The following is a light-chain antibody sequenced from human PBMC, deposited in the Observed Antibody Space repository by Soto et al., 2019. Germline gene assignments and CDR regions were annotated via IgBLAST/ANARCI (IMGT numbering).Light chain of an antibody. CDR1: QSVSSSY. V-gene: IGKV3-20*01. CDR3: QQYGSSLWT. CDR2: GAS. J-gene: IGKJ1*01. Sequence: EIVLTQSPGTLSLSPGERATLSCRASQSVSSSYLASYQQKPGQAPRLLIYGASSRATGIPDRFSGSGSGTDFTIKISRLEHEDLAVYYCQQYGSSLWTFCQGNKVEI.